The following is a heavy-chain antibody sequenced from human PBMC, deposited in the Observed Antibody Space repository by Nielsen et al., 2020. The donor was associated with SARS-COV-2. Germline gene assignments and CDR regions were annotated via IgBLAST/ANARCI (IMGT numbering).Heavy chain of an antibody. CDR2: MYYSGYS. CDR3: ARRLAYSSSSGDFDS. Sequence: SETLSLTCAVSGGSISGSNYYWGWIRQPPGKGLEWIGSMYYSGYSFYNPSLKSRVTISVDTPKNQVSLKLSSVTAADTAVYYCARRLAYSSSSGDFDSWGQGTLVTVSS. D-gene: IGHD6-6*01. V-gene: IGHV4-39*01. CDR1: GGSISGSNYY. J-gene: IGHJ4*02.